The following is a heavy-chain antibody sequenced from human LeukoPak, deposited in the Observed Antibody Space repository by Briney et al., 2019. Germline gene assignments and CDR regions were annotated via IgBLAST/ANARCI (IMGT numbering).Heavy chain of an antibody. CDR2: INPSGGGT. J-gene: IGHJ4*02. V-gene: IGHV1-46*01. CDR3: AREAPAGTTSFDY. Sequence: ASVKVSCKASGYTYTGHYMHWVRQAPGQGLEWMGIINPSGGGTSYAQKFQGRVTMTRDTSTSTLYMDLNSLRSEDTAVYYCAREAPAGTTSFDYWGQGTLVTVSS. CDR1: GYTYTGHY. D-gene: IGHD1-1*01.